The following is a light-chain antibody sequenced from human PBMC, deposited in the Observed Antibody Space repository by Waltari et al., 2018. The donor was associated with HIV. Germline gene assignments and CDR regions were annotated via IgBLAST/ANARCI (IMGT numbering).Light chain of an antibody. CDR1: ESVSTY. V-gene: IGKV1-39*01. J-gene: IGKJ3*01. CDR2: GAS. Sequence: DIQLTQSPQSLSATVGDRITVTCRANESVSTYLNWYQEKPGKAPRLLIYGASSLQSGVPSRFSGRGSGTDFSLTISSLQPEDCAVYYCQQSYSHPRSFGPGSKVDIK. CDR3: QQSYSHPRS.